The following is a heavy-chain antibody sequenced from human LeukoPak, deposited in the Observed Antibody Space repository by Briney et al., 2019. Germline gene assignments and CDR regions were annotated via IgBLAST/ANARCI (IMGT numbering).Heavy chain of an antibody. Sequence: SVKVSCKASGGTFSSYAISWVRQAPGQGLEWMGGIIPIFGTANYAQKFQGRVTITADESTSAAYMELSSLRSEDTAVYYCARDRLGDSYYYYYGMDVWGQGTTVTVSS. CDR3: ARDRLGDSYYYYYGMDV. D-gene: IGHD3-16*01. CDR1: GGTFSSYA. J-gene: IGHJ6*02. V-gene: IGHV1-69*13. CDR2: IIPIFGTA.